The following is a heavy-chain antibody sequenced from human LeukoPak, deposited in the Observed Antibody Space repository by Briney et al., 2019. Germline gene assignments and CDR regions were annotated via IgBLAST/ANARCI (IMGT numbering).Heavy chain of an antibody. J-gene: IGHJ4*02. CDR1: GGSISSYY. V-gene: IGHV4-59*01. D-gene: IGHD5-24*01. CDR3: ASSRDGYNSLDY. Sequence: SETLSLTCTVAGGSISSYYWSWIRQPPGKVLEWIGYIYYSGGTNYNPSFKSRVTISVDTSKSQFSLKLSSVTAADTAVYYCASSRDGYNSLDYWGQGTLVTVSS. CDR2: IYYSGGT.